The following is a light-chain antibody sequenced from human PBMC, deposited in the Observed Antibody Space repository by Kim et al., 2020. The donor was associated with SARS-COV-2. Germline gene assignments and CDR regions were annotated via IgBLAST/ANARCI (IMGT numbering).Light chain of an antibody. CDR1: QDISPY. Sequence: SASVGDRVTFTCRASQDISPYVGWYQQKPGKAPKLLIYASSTLQSGVPSRFSGGGSGTEFTLTISSLQPDDFATYYCQQVKTFPRTFGQGTKLEI. CDR3: QQVKTFPRT. J-gene: IGKJ2*01. CDR2: ASS. V-gene: IGKV1-9*01.